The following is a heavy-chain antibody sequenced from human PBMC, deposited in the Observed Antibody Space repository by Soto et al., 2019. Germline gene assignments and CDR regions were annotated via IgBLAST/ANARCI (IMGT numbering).Heavy chain of an antibody. CDR1: GFTFDDYA. J-gene: IGHJ4*02. Sequence: DVQLVESGGGLVQPGRSLRLSCAASGFTFDDYAMHWVRQAPGKGLEWVSGISWNSGSIGYADSVKGRFTISRDNAKNSLYLQMNSLRAEDTALYYCAKDMGYCSSTSCYGFDYWGQGTLVTVSS. CDR3: AKDMGYCSSTSCYGFDY. V-gene: IGHV3-9*01. CDR2: ISWNSGSI. D-gene: IGHD2-2*01.